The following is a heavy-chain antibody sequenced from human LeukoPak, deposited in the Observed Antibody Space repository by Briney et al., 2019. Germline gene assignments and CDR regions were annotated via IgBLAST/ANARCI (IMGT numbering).Heavy chain of an antibody. V-gene: IGHV3-23*01. J-gene: IGHJ4*02. CDR3: AKGYTGAWYDFDY. CDR2: IHYSPGYT. Sequence: PGGSLRLTCAASGFTFSSYAMSWVRQAPGKGLEWVSHIHYSPGYTYYADSVKGRFTISRDNSKNTLYLQMNSLRAEDTAVYYCAKGYTGAWYDFDYWGQGTLVTVSS. D-gene: IGHD6-19*01. CDR1: GFTFSSYA.